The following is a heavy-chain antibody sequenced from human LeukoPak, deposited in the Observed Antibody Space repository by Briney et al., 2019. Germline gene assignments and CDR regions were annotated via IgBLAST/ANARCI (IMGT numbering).Heavy chain of an antibody. CDR3: ARHIGITGTTIDY. V-gene: IGHV4-34*01. Sequence: SETLSLTCAVYGGPFSGYYWSWIRQPPGKGLEWIGEINHSGSTNYNPSLKSRVTISVDTSKNQFSLKLSSVTAADTAVYYCARHIGITGTTIDYWGQGTLVTVSS. D-gene: IGHD1-7*01. J-gene: IGHJ4*02. CDR2: INHSGST. CDR1: GGPFSGYY.